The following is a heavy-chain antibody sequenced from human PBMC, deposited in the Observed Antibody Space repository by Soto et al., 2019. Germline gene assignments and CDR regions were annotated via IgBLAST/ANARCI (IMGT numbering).Heavy chain of an antibody. J-gene: IGHJ4*02. CDR1: GFTFSSYA. CDR2: ISGSGGST. D-gene: IGHD6-19*01. Sequence: EVQLLESGGGLVQPGGSLRVSCAASGFTFSSYAMSWVRQAPGKGLEWVSAISGSGGSTYYADSVKGRFTSSRDNSKNTLYLQMKSLRAEDTAVYYCARRSSGWYFDYWGQGTLVTVSS. CDR3: ARRSSGWYFDY. V-gene: IGHV3-23*01.